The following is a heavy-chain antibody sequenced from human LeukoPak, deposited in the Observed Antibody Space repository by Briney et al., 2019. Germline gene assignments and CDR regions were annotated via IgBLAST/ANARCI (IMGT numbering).Heavy chain of an antibody. CDR1: GFTFSSDN. D-gene: IGHD3-10*02. J-gene: IGHJ6*04. CDR2: ISSSGNYI. Sequence: GGSLRLSCAASGFTFSSDNMNWVRQAPGKGLEWVSPISSSGNYIYYADSVRGRFTISRDNAKNSLYLQMNSLRAEDTAVYYCAELGITMIGGVWGKGTTVTISS. V-gene: IGHV3-21*01. CDR3: AELGITMIGGV.